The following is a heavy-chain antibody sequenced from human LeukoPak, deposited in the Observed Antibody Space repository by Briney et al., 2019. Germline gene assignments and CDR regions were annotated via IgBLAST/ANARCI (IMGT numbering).Heavy chain of an antibody. J-gene: IGHJ4*02. CDR3: ARVSSSGSYYSLDY. CDR2: INPNSGGA. V-gene: IGHV1-2*02. CDR1: GYTFSGYY. D-gene: IGHD1-26*01. Sequence: ASVKVSGKASGYTFSGYYMHWVRQAPGQGLEWMGWINPNSGGANYAQNFQGRVTMTRDTSISTAYMELSRLRSDDTAVYYCARVSSSGSYYSLDYWGQGTLVTVSS.